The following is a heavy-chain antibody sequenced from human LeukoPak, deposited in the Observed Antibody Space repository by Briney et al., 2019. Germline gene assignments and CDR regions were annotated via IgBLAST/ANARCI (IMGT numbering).Heavy chain of an antibody. D-gene: IGHD6-19*01. J-gene: IGHJ4*02. CDR1: GDSVSSNSAA. Sequence: SQTLSLTCAISGDSVSSNSAAWNWIRQSPSRGLEWLGRTYYRSKWYNDYAVSVKSLITINPDTTKNQFSLQLNSVTPEDTAVYYCASSRGSSGWQSFDYWGQGTLVTVSS. CDR2: TYYRSKWYN. V-gene: IGHV6-1*01. CDR3: ASSRGSSGWQSFDY.